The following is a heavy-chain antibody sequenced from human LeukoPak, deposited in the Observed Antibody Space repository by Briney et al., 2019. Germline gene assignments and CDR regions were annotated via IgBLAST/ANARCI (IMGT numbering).Heavy chain of an antibody. Sequence: RSLRLSCAASGFTFSNYGMHWVRQAPGKGLEWVAVIWYDGTNKYYADSVKGRFTISRDNSKNMVYLQMDSLRAEDTAVYYCARDRTIWAGFPLDFWGQGNLVTVSS. CDR2: IWYDGTNK. CDR3: ARDRTIWAGFPLDF. D-gene: IGHD3/OR15-3a*01. J-gene: IGHJ4*02. V-gene: IGHV3-33*01. CDR1: GFTFSNYG.